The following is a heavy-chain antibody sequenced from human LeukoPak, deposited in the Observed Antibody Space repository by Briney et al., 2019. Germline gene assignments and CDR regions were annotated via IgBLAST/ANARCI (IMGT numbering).Heavy chain of an antibody. Sequence: SGTLSLTCAVSGGSISSSNWWSWVRQPPGKGLEWIGEIYHSGSTNYNPSLKNRVTISVDKSKNQFSLKLSSVTAADTAVYYCARTDIVATIFDYWGQGTLVTVSS. D-gene: IGHD5-12*01. V-gene: IGHV4-4*02. CDR1: GGSISSSNW. J-gene: IGHJ4*02. CDR3: ARTDIVATIFDY. CDR2: IYHSGST.